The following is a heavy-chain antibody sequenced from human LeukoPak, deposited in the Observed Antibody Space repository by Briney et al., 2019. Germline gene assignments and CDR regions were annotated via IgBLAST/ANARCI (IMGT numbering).Heavy chain of an antibody. CDR1: GGSISSYY. D-gene: IGHD6-19*01. CDR3: ARIGYSSGWYKAVHYYYYMDV. J-gene: IGHJ6*03. Sequence: SETLSLTCTVSGGSISSYYWSWLRQPPGKGLEWVGYIYYSGSTNYNPPLKSRVTISVDTSKNQFSMKMSAVTAADTAVYYCARIGYSSGWYKAVHYYYYMDVWGKGTTVTVSS. V-gene: IGHV4-59*01. CDR2: IYYSGST.